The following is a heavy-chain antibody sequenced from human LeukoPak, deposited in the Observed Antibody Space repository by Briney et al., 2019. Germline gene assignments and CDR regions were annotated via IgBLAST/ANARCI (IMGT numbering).Heavy chain of an antibody. V-gene: IGHV1-2*02. Sequence: ASGKVPCHASGFDFPHYYIQWGGQAPGQGGGWVGWVVPNGGGKKYSQKFLGRVTMTRDTSISTAHMELSGLRSDDTAVYYCARTYSYGRFDFWGQGTLVTVSS. CDR1: GFDFPHYY. D-gene: IGHD5-18*01. J-gene: IGHJ4*02. CDR3: ARTYSYGRFDF. CDR2: VVPNGGGK.